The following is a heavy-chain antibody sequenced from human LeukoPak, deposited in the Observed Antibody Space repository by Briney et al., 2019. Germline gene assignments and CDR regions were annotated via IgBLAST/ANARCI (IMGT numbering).Heavy chain of an antibody. D-gene: IGHD3-22*01. J-gene: IGHJ3*02. CDR3: ARDSHKFDSSGYYPDAFDI. V-gene: IGHV3-48*03. CDR1: GFTFSSYE. Sequence: PGGSLRLSCAASGFTFSSYEMNWVRQAPGKGLEWVSYISSSGSTIYYADSVKGRFTISRDNAKNSLYLQMNSLRAEDTAVYYCARDSHKFDSSGYYPDAFDIWGQGTMVTVSS. CDR2: ISSSGSTI.